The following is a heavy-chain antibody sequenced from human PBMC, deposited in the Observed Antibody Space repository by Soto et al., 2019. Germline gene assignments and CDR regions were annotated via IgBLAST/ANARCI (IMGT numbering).Heavy chain of an antibody. Sequence: QVQLVQSGAEVKKPWSSVKVSCKASGGTFSNHAISWVRQAPGQGLEWMGGIMPLYGSANYAQKFQGRVTITADTSTNTAYMELTSLTSEDTAVYYCARGDDFDYYYTMDVWGKGTTVTVSS. CDR2: IMPLYGSA. CDR3: ARGDDFDYYYTMDV. CDR1: GGTFSNHA. D-gene: IGHD3-16*01. V-gene: IGHV1-69*06. J-gene: IGHJ6*04.